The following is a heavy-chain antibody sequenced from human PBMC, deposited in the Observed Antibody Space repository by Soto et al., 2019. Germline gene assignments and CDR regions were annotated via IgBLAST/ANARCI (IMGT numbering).Heavy chain of an antibody. Sequence: QVQLVQSGAEVKKPGSSVKVSCKASGCTFSSYAISWVRQAPGQGLEWMGGIIPIFCTANYAQKFQGRVTITADESTRTADMELISLRSDDTAVYYCARACRGGSWYDYYYGMDDWGQGTTVTVSS. CDR3: ARACRGGSWYDYYYGMDD. D-gene: IGHD2-15*01. J-gene: IGHJ6*02. V-gene: IGHV1-69*01. CDR1: GCTFSSYA. CDR2: IIPIFCTA.